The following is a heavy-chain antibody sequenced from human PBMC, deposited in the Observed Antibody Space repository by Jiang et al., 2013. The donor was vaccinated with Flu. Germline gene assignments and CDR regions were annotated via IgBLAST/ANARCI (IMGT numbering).Heavy chain of an antibody. Sequence: QSGSELKKPGASVKVSCKASGYTFTSYAMNWVRQAPGQGLEWMGWINTNTGNPTYAQGFTGRFVFSLDTSVSTAYLQICSLKAEGTAVYYCARERLTCTNGVCYRTLFGMDVWGQGTTVTVSS. CDR1: GYTFTSYA. J-gene: IGHJ6*02. CDR3: ARERLTCTNGVCYRTLFGMDV. D-gene: IGHD2-8*01. CDR2: INTNTGNP. V-gene: IGHV7-4-1*01.